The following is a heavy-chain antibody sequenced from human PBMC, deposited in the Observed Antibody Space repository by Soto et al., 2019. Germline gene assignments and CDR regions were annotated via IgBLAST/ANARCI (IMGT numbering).Heavy chain of an antibody. V-gene: IGHV1-69*06. CDR1: GGTFSSYA. Sequence: SLKVSSTASGGTFSSYAISWVRQAPGQGFEWMGGIIPIFGTANYAQKFQGRVTITADKSTSTAYMELSSLRSEDTAVYYCARVSEMATFFQCFGIRGEVTLVTVS. CDR3: ARVSEMATFFQCFGI. J-gene: IGHJ3*02. CDR2: IIPIFGTA. D-gene: IGHD3-3*02.